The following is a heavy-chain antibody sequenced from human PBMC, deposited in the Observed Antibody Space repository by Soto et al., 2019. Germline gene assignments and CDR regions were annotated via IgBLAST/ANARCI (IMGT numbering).Heavy chain of an antibody. D-gene: IGHD4-17*01. Sequence: PSETLSLTCTVSGGSISSYYWSWIRQPPGKGLEWIGYIYYSGSTNYNPSLKSRVTISVDTSKNQFSLKLSSVTAADTAVYYCERNYGLVAFDIWGQGTMVTVSS. J-gene: IGHJ3*02. V-gene: IGHV4-59*01. CDR2: IYYSGST. CDR1: GGSISSYY. CDR3: ERNYGLVAFDI.